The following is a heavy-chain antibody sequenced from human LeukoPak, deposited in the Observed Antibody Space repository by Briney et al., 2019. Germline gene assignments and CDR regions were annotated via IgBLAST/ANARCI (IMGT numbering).Heavy chain of an antibody. J-gene: IGHJ4*02. CDR3: ARWSEDSSSWYPRAIDY. D-gene: IGHD6-13*01. CDR1: GLTFSSYS. CDR2: ISSSSSYI. V-gene: IGHV3-21*01. Sequence: GGSLRLSCAASGLTFSSYSMNWVRQAPGKGLEWVSSISSSSSYIYYADSVKGRFTISRDNAKNSLYLQMNSLRVEDTAVYYCARWSEDSSSWYPRAIDYWGQGTLVTVSS.